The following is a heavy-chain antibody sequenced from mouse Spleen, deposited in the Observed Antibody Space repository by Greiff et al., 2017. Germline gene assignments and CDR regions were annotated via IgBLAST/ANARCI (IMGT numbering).Heavy chain of an antibody. Sequence: VQLQQSGPELVKPGASVKISCKASGYAFSSSWMNWVKQRPGKGLEWIGRIYPGDGDTNYNGKFKGKATLTADKSSSTAYMQLSSLTSEDSAVYFCARLGGQGFDYWGQGTTLTVSS. D-gene: IGHD4-1*01. CDR1: GYAFSSSW. V-gene: IGHV1-82*01. CDR3: ARLGGQGFDY. J-gene: IGHJ2*01. CDR2: IYPGDGDT.